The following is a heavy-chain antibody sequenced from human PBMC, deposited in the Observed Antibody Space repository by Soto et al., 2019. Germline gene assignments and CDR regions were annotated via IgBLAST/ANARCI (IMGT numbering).Heavy chain of an antibody. CDR3: APDSVQKATFDS. J-gene: IGHJ4*02. CDR1: TFAFTFRNYG. D-gene: IGHD1-1*01. CDR2: ISHDGDDQ. V-gene: IGHV3-30*03. Sequence: PGGSLRLSCEASTFAFTFRNYGMHWVRLVPGKGLEWLAVISHDGDDQYYADSVKGRFTVSRDNVRNILYLQMNSLRSEDTALYYCAPDSVQKATFDSWGQGTLVTVSS.